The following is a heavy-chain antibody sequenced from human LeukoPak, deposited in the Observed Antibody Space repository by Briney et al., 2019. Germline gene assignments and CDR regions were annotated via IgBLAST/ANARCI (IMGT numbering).Heavy chain of an antibody. D-gene: IGHD5-12*01. CDR3: VRQYSGYESLYFDS. J-gene: IGHJ4*02. Sequence: ASVKVSCEASGYTFSSYTLSWLRQAPGQGLEWMGWINTNTGTPTYAQGFTGRFVFSLDSSVSTAYLQISSLKAEDIAVYYCVRQYSGYESLYFDSWGQGTLVTVSS. CDR1: GYTFSSYT. V-gene: IGHV7-4-1*02. CDR2: INTNTGTP.